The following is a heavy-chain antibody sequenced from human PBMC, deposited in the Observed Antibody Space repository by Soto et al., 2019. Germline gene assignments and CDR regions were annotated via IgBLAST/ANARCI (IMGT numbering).Heavy chain of an antibody. Sequence: EVQLLESGGGLVQPGGSLSLSCAASAFTFNNYAMSWVRQAPGKGLEWVSGIGGSGRTTYYADSVKGRFNISRDNSNNTLFLQMNSLRAEDTAVYYCAKSRYSDSSGDFYDYWGQGTLVTVSS. D-gene: IGHD3-22*01. V-gene: IGHV3-23*01. CDR3: AKSRYSDSSGDFYDY. CDR1: AFTFNNYA. CDR2: IGGSGRTT. J-gene: IGHJ4*02.